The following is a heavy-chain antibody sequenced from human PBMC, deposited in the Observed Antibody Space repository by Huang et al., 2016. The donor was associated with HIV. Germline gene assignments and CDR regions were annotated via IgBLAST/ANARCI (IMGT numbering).Heavy chain of an antibody. CDR2: ISYDGRNK. Sequence: QVQLVESGGGGVQPGRSLRLSCAASGVIFSNYGMHWVRQAPGKGLEWVALISYDGRNKYYTDSVKGRFSISRDNSKNTLYLQMNSLRAEDTAVYYCALKGDSSGWEYFRHWGQGTLVTVSS. CDR3: ALKGDSSGWEYFRH. CDR1: GVIFSNYG. V-gene: IGHV3-30*03. D-gene: IGHD6-19*01. J-gene: IGHJ1*01.